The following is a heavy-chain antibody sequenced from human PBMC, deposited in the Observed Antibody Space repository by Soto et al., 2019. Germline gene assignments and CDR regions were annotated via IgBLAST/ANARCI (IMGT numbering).Heavy chain of an antibody. CDR2: IYPGDSDT. V-gene: IGHV5-51*01. Sequence: PGESLKISCKGSGYSFTSYWIGWVRQMPGKGLEWMGIIYPGDSDTRYSPSFQGQVTISADKSISTAYLQWSSLKASDTAMYYCARTGGDYVWGSYRYTENPAYYYYGMDVWGQGTTVTVSS. CDR3: ARTGGDYVWGSYRYTENPAYYYYGMDV. D-gene: IGHD3-16*02. CDR1: GYSFTSYW. J-gene: IGHJ6*02.